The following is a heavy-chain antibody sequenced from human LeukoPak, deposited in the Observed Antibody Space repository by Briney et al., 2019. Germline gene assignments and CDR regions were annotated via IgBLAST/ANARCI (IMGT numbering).Heavy chain of an antibody. CDR1: GFTFSSYW. Sequence: GGSLRLSCAASGFTFSSYWMSWVRQAPGKGLEWVANIKQDGSEKYYVDSVKGRFTISRDNAKNSLYLQMNSLRAEDTAVYYCARKDCSGGSCQAVYWGQGTLVTVSS. D-gene: IGHD2-15*01. CDR3: ARKDCSGGSCQAVY. CDR2: IKQDGSEK. J-gene: IGHJ4*02. V-gene: IGHV3-7*01.